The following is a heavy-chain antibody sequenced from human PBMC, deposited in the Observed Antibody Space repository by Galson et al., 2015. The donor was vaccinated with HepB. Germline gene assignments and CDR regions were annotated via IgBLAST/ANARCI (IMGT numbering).Heavy chain of an antibody. Sequence: SLRLSCAASEFTFSNYWMNWVRQAPGKGLEWVANISPDGSEKSYVASLKGRFTISRDNSKNSVYLQMDSLRAEDTAIYYCARRISLVRGIITRPDYYYGMDVRGQGTTVTVAS. J-gene: IGHJ6*02. CDR3: ARRISLVRGIITRPDYYYGMDV. CDR1: EFTFSNYW. D-gene: IGHD3-10*01. V-gene: IGHV3-7*03. CDR2: ISPDGSEK.